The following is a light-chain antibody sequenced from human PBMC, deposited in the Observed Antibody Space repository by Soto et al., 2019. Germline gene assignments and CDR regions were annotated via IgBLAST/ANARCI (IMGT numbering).Light chain of an antibody. J-gene: IGKJ1*01. CDR2: GAS. CDR1: QSVSDNY. V-gene: IGKV3-20*01. CDR3: QQYNSYSSWT. Sequence: EIVLTQSPGTLSLSPGERGTLSCRASQSVSDNYLAWYQHKPGQAPRLLIYGASSRATGIPDRFSGSGSGTDFTLTISSLQADDFATYYCQQYNSYSSWTFGQGTKVEI.